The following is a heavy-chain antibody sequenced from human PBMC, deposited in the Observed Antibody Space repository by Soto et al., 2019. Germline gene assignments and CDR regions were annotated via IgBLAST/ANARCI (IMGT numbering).Heavy chain of an antibody. Sequence: EVQLLESGGGLVQPGGSLRLSGAASGFTFSSYAMSWVRQAPGKGLEWVSTISGSGGNAYYADSVKGRFSISRDNSKNTLRLQMNSLRADDTAVYYCAKDGASGSYPPYYYFGMDVW. J-gene: IGHJ6*01. V-gene: IGHV3-23*01. CDR1: GFTFSSYA. CDR2: ISGSGGNA. D-gene: IGHD1-26*01. CDR3: AKDGASGSYPPYYYFGMDV.